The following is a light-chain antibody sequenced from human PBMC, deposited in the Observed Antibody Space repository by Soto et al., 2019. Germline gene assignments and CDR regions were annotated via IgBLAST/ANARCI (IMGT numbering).Light chain of an antibody. CDR2: AAS. J-gene: IGKJ2*01. V-gene: IGKV1-39*01. Sequence: DIQVTQSPSSLSASAGDRVTISCRASQSISTYLNWYQHKPGKAPKLLIHAASSLRSGVPSRFSGSGSGTDFTLTISSLQPEDFATYYCQQSYSTPYTFGQGTKVDIK. CDR1: QSISTY. CDR3: QQSYSTPYT.